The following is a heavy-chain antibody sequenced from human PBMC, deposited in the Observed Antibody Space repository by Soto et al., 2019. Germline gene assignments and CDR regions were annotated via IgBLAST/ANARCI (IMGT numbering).Heavy chain of an antibody. D-gene: IGHD1-1*01. CDR1: GFTFSAYW. CDR2: ISDDGSTA. V-gene: IGHV3-74*01. J-gene: IGHJ4*02. Sequence: SLKISCAVSGFTFSAYWMHWVRQVPGKGLTWVSRISDDGSTATYADSVKGRFVISRDNAKNSLYLEMNTLRADDSGLYYCARGPRVSSTGTGAHWGRGTLVTVSS. CDR3: ARGPRVSSTGTGAH.